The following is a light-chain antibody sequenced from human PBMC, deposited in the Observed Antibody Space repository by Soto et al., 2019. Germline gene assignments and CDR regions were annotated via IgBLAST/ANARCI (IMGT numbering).Light chain of an antibody. Sequence: QSVLTQPASVSGSPGQSITISCTGTSSDIGGYNYVSWYQQHPGKAPKLMIYDVSNRPSGVSNRFSGSKSGNTASLTISGLQAEDDADYYCSSYKSSSTAYVFGTGTKVTVL. V-gene: IGLV2-14*01. CDR2: DVS. CDR1: SSDIGGYNY. J-gene: IGLJ1*01. CDR3: SSYKSSSTAYV.